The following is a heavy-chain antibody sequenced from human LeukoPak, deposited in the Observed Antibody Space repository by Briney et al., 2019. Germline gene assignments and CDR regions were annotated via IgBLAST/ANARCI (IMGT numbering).Heavy chain of an antibody. Sequence: PSETLSLTCTVSGGPISSSSYYWGWIRQPPGKGLEWIGSIYYSGSTYYNPSLKSRVTISVDTSKNQFSLKLSSVTAADTAVYYCARRDMNRDASGDYDNWFDPWGQGTLVTVSS. V-gene: IGHV4-39*01. J-gene: IGHJ5*02. CDR1: GGPISSSSYY. D-gene: IGHD3-22*01. CDR3: ARRDMNRDASGDYDNWFDP. CDR2: IYYSGST.